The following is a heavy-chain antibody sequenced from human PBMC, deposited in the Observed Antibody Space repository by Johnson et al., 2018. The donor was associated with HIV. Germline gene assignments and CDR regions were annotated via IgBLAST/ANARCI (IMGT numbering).Heavy chain of an antibody. D-gene: IGHD6-13*01. Sequence: QVQLVESGGGLVQPGGSLRLSCAASGFTLSDYYMSWVRQAPGKGLEWVSYISSRDSTIYYADSVKGRFTISRDNAKNSLYLQMNSLSGEDTAVYYCARRRVAGDDAFDMWGQGTVVTVSS. J-gene: IGHJ3*02. CDR3: ARRRVAGDDAFDM. CDR1: GFTLSDYY. V-gene: IGHV3-11*04. CDR2: ISSRDSTI.